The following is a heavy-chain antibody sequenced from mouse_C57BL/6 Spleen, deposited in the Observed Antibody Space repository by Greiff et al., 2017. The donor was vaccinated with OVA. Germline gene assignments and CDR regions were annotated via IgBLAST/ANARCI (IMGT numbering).Heavy chain of an antibody. Sequence: QVQLQQPGAELVKPGASVKLSCKASGYTFTSYWMHWVKQRPGQGLEWIGMIHPNSGSTNYNEKFKSKATLTVDKSSSTAYMQLSSLTSEDSAVYYCARGRDYEYYFDYWGKGTTLTVSS. CDR3: ARGRDYEYYFDY. CDR1: GYTFTSYW. V-gene: IGHV1-64*01. J-gene: IGHJ2*01. D-gene: IGHD2-4*01. CDR2: IHPNSGST.